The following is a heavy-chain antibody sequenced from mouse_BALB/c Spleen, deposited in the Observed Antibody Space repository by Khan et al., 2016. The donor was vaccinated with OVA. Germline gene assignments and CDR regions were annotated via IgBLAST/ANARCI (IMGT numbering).Heavy chain of an antibody. V-gene: IGHV1-77*01. CDR2: IYPGSDNT. CDR3: TREWAAWFPY. J-gene: IGHJ3*01. Sequence: VELVESGAELARPGASVKLSCKASGYTFTDYNINWMRQRTGQGLEWIGEIYPGSDNTYYTERIKGKATLTVDKSSSTAYMHLSSLTSEVSAVYFCTREWAAWFPYWGQGTLVTVSA. CDR1: GYTFTDYN.